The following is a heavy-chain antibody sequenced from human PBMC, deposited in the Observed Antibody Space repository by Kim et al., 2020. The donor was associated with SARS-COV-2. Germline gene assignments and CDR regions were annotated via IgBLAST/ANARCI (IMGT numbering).Heavy chain of an antibody. CDR3: ARGTSDYYGMDV. J-gene: IGHJ6*02. V-gene: IGHV3-21*01. Sequence: YYADSVKGRFTISRDNAKNSLYLQMNSRRAEDTAVYYCARGTSDYYGMDVWGEGTTVTVSS.